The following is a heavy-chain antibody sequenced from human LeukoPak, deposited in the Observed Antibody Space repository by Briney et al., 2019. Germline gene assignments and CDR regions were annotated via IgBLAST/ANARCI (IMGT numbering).Heavy chain of an antibody. CDR3: ARENSGYEGINYYYYYMDV. D-gene: IGHD5-12*01. CDR1: GGTFSSYA. V-gene: IGHV1-69*05. Sequence: SVKVSCKASGGTFSSYAISWARQAPGQGLEWMGRIIPIFGTANYAQKFQGRVTITTDESTSTAYMELSSLRSEDTAVYYCARENSGYEGINYYYYYMDVWGKGTTVTVSS. CDR2: IIPIFGTA. J-gene: IGHJ6*03.